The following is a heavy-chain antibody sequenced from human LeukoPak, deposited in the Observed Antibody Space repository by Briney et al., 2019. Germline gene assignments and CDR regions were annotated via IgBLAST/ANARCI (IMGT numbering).Heavy chain of an antibody. CDR1: GITLSDYW. J-gene: IGHJ6*02. V-gene: IGHV3-74*03. CDR3: VRGGHKLDIETSRYYYGLDV. D-gene: IGHD2-2*03. Sequence: AGGSLRLSCAASGITLSDYWMYWVRQGPGKGLVHVSYIESDGTRTVYADSVKGRSTISRDNAKNTMYLQMNSLRAEDTAVYYCVRGGHKLDIETSRYYYGLDVWGQGTTVTVSS. CDR2: IESDGTRT.